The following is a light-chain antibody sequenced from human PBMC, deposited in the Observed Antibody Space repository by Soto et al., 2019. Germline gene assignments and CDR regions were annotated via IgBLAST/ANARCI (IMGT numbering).Light chain of an antibody. V-gene: IGKV3-15*01. CDR3: QQYNNWPRT. Sequence: IVLTQSPGTLSVSPGERATLSCRASQSVSYNLAWYQQQPGQAPRLLIYGASTRATGIPARFSGSGSGTEFTLTISSLQSEDFAVYYCQQYNNWPRTFGQGTKVDIK. J-gene: IGKJ1*01. CDR2: GAS. CDR1: QSVSYN.